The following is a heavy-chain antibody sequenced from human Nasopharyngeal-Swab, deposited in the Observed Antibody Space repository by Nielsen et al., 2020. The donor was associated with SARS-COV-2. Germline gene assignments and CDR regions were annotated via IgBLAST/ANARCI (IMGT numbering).Heavy chain of an antibody. V-gene: IGHV1-69*13. Sequence: SVKVSCKASGGTFSSYAISWVRQAPGQGLEGMGGIIPIFGAANYAQKFQGRVTITADESTSTAYMELSSLRSEDTAVYYCAVGATGYYYMDVWGKGATVTVSS. CDR1: GGTFSSYA. D-gene: IGHD1-26*01. J-gene: IGHJ6*03. CDR2: IIPIFGAA. CDR3: AVGATGYYYMDV.